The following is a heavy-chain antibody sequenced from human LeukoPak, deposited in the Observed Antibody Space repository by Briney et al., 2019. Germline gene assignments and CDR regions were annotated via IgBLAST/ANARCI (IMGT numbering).Heavy chain of an antibody. CDR3: ARAGGVSSGYYSGY. D-gene: IGHD3-22*01. Sequence: GESLRLSCAASGFTFSSYSMNWVRQAPGKGLEWVSSISSSSSYIYYADSVKGRFTISRDNAKNSLYLQMNSLRAEDTAVYYCARAGGVSSGYYSGYWGQGTLVTVSS. V-gene: IGHV3-21*01. CDR1: GFTFSSYS. J-gene: IGHJ4*02. CDR2: ISSSSSYI.